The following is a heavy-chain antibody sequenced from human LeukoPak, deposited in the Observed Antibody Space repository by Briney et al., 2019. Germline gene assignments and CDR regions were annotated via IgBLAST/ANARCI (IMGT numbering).Heavy chain of an antibody. J-gene: IGHJ4*02. CDR1: GFTFSRYS. V-gene: IGHV3-21*01. D-gene: IGHD3-3*01. CDR3: AKSGKSDRNDFFTTKQKQLDY. CDR2: ISSSSIYT. Sequence: GGSLRLSCAVSGFTFSRYSMNWVRQAPGKGLDWVSFISSSSIYTYYADSVKGRFTISRDNSKNTLYLQMNSLRAEDTAVYYCAKSGKSDRNDFFTTKQKQLDYWGQGTLLTVSS.